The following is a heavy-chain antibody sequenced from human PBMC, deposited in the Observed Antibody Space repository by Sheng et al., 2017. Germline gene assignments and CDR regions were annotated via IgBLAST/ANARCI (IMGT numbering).Heavy chain of an antibody. CDR3: AKRGRTDNFDY. Sequence: QVQLVESGGGVVQPGGSLRLSCAASGFTFSSYGMHWVRQAPGKGLEWVAFIRYDGSNKYYADSVKGRFTISRDNSKNTLYLQMNSLRAEDTAVYYCAKRGRTDNFDYWGQGTLVTVSS. CDR1: GFTFSSYG. CDR2: IRYDGSNK. V-gene: IGHV3-30*02. D-gene: IGHD3-16*01. J-gene: IGHJ4*02.